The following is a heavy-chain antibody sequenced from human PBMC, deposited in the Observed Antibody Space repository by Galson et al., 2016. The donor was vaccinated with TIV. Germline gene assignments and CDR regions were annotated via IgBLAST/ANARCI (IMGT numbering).Heavy chain of an antibody. CDR1: GFTFRGYV. Sequence: SLRLSCAATGFTFRGYVMSRVRQAPGKGLEWVSTVSLSGGFTYYADSVKGRFTISRDNSKYTLYLQMNALRAEDTAMYYCAKSGESGDYSWDGFDIWGQGTVVIVS. D-gene: IGHD1-26*01. V-gene: IGHV3-23*01. CDR3: AKSGESGDYSWDGFDI. CDR2: VSLSGGFT. J-gene: IGHJ3*02.